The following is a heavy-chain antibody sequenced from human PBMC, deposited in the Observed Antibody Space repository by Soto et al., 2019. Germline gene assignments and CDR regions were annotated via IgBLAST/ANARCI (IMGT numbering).Heavy chain of an antibody. V-gene: IGHV3-23*01. CDR1: GFTFNIYA. D-gene: IGHD3-22*01. CDR3: AKDRYLDHDSRGYLFDN. J-gene: IGHJ4*02. CDR2: ISRYGDIT. Sequence: EVQLLESGGDLIHPGGSLRLSCAASGFTFNIYAMTWVRQAPGKGLEWVSAISRYGDITYYADSVEGRFSISRDNSKNTLYLQMNSLRAEDTAVYYCAKDRYLDHDSRGYLFDNWGQGNLVTVSS.